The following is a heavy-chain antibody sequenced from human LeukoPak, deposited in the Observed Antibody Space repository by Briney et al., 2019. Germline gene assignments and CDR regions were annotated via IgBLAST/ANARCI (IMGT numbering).Heavy chain of an antibody. CDR2: ISGSGGST. J-gene: IGHJ4*02. CDR1: GFTFSSYA. CDR3: AKSPYYDFWSCSYYFDY. Sequence: GGSLRLSCAASGFTFSSYAMSWVRQAPGKGLEWVSAISGSGGSTYYADSVKGRFTISRDNSKNTLYLQMHSLRADDTAVYYCAKSPYYDFWSCSYYFDYWGQGTLVTVSS. D-gene: IGHD3-3*01. V-gene: IGHV3-23*01.